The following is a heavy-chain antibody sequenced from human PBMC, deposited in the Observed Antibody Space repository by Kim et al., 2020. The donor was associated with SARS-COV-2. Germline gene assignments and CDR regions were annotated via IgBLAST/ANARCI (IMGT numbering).Heavy chain of an antibody. D-gene: IGHD3-22*01. Sequence: SETLSLTCTVSGGSISSSSYYWGWIRQPPGKGLEWIGSIYYSGSTYYNPSLKSRVTISVDTSKNQFSLKLSSVTAADTAVYYCAIPRPADYYDSSGYYYGAFDIWGQGTMVTVSS. J-gene: IGHJ3*02. CDR2: IYYSGST. CDR3: AIPRPADYYDSSGYYYGAFDI. CDR1: GGSISSSSYY. V-gene: IGHV4-39*01.